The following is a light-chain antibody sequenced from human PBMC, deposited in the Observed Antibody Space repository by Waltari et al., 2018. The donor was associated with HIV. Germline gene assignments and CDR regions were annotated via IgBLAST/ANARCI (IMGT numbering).Light chain of an antibody. V-gene: IGLV2-8*01. CDR3: SSHVGSKVV. J-gene: IGLJ2*01. CDR1: SSDVGGYNY. Sequence: QSALTQPPSASGSPGQSVTLSCTGPSSDVGGYNYVSWHQQHPGKAPKLMIYDVIKRPSGVPDRFSGSKSGNTASLTVSGLQPEDEADYYCSSHVGSKVVFGGGTRLTVL. CDR2: DVI.